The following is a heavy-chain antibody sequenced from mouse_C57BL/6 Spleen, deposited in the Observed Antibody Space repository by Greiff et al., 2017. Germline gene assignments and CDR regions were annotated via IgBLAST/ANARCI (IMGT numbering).Heavy chain of an antibody. V-gene: IGHV1-15*01. D-gene: IGHD2-10*02. CDR3: TIRMVTTFGY. J-gene: IGHJ2*01. CDR2: IDPETGGT. Sequence: QVQLQQSGAELVRPGASVTLSCKASGYTFTDYEMHWVKQTPVHGLEWIGAIDPETGGTAYNQKFKGKAILTADKSSSTAYMELRSLTSEDSAVYYCTIRMVTTFGYWGQGTTLTVSS. CDR1: GYTFTDYE.